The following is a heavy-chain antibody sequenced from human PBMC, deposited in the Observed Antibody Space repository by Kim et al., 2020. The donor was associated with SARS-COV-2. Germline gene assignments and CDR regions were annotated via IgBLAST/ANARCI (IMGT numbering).Heavy chain of an antibody. CDR2: INHSGST. V-gene: IGHV4-34*01. CDR1: GGSFSGYY. CDR3: ARGGHPQRVAIIYFDY. D-gene: IGHD3-3*01. Sequence: SETLSLTCAVYGGSFSGYYWSWIRQPPGKGLEWIGEINHSGSTNYNPSLKSRVTISVDTSKNQFSLKLSSVTAADTAVYYCARGGHPQRVAIIYFDYWGQGTLVTVSS. J-gene: IGHJ4*02.